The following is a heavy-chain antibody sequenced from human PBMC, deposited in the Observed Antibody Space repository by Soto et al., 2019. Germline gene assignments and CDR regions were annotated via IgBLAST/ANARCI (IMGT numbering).Heavy chain of an antibody. Sequence: ASVKVSCKASGYTFTSYGISWVRQAPGQGLEWVGWISAYNGNTNYAQKLQGRVTMTTDTSTSTAYMKLRSLRSDDTAVYYCARDLSSENDDYWGQGTLVTVSS. V-gene: IGHV1-18*04. CDR1: GYTFTSYG. D-gene: IGHD1-1*01. J-gene: IGHJ4*02. CDR2: ISAYNGNT. CDR3: ARDLSSENDDY.